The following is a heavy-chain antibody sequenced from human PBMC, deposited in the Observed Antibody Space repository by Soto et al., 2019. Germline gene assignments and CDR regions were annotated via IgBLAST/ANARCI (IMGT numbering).Heavy chain of an antibody. V-gene: IGHV1-2*02. CDR3: AIGEGQWLVPRSDH. CDR1: GGTFSSYA. D-gene: IGHD6-19*01. CDR2: INPNSGGT. J-gene: IGHJ4*02. Sequence: ASVKVSCKASGGTFSSYAISWVRQAPGQGLEWMGWINPNSGGTNYAQKFQGRVTMTRDTSISTAYMELSRLRSDDTAVYYCAIGEGQWLVPRSDHWRQGTLVTFS.